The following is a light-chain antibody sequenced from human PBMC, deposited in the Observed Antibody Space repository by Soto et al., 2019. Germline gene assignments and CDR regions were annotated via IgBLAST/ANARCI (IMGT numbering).Light chain of an antibody. CDR3: QSYDSSLSAV. CDR2: GNS. CDR1: SSNIGAGYD. J-gene: IGLJ7*01. V-gene: IGLV1-40*01. Sequence: QSVLTQPPSVSGAPGQRVTISCTGSSSNIGAGYDVHWYQQLPGTAPKLLIYGNSNRPSGVPDRFSGSKSGTSASLAITGLQAEDEADYCCQSYDSSLSAVFGAGTQLTVL.